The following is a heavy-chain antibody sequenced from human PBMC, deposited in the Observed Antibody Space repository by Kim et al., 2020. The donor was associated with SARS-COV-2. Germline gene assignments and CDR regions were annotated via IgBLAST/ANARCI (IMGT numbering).Heavy chain of an antibody. Sequence: GGSLRLSCAASGFTFSTYAMSWVRQAPGKGLEWVSSVSGSGGSTYHADSAKGRFTISRDNSKNTLYLQMTSLRAEDTAVYYCAKGRSDNIAAAFNYWGQGTLVTVSS. CDR3: AKGRSDNIAAAFNY. D-gene: IGHD6-13*01. V-gene: IGHV3-23*01. CDR1: GFTFSTYA. J-gene: IGHJ4*02. CDR2: VSGSGGST.